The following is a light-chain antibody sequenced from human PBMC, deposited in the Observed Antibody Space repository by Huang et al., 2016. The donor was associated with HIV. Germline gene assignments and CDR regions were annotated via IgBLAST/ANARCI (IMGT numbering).Light chain of an antibody. CDR2: DAS. V-gene: IGKV3-11*01. CDR1: QSVGSY. CDR3: QQHSTLPLT. Sequence: EIVLTQSPATLSLSPGERATLSCRASQSVGSYLLWYQQSPGQAPRRLISDASNRATDIPPRFSGSGSGTDFALTISSLEPEDFAVYYCQQHSTLPLTFGGGTKLEIK. J-gene: IGKJ4*01.